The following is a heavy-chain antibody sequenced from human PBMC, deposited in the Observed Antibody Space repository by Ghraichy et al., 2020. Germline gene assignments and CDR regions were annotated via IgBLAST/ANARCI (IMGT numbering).Heavy chain of an antibody. D-gene: IGHD4-17*01. CDR3: APCYDDGCFVRTLPFEY. CDR2: IYASGST. CDR1: GGSLNHSY. V-gene: IGHV4-4*09. Sequence: SQTLSLTCTVSGGSLNHSYWNWIRQPPGKGLECIGYIYASGSTKYNPALKSRVTISADTSKTQFSLRLSSVTAADTAFYYCAPCYDDGCFVRTLPFEYWGRGALVTVSS. J-gene: IGHJ4*02.